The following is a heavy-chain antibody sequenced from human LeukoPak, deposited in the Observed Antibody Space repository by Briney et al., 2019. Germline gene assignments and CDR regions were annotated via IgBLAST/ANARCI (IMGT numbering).Heavy chain of an antibody. CDR2: ISSSSSYI. Sequence: GGSLRLSCAASGFTFSSYSMNWVRQAPGKGLEWVSSISSSSSYIYYADSVKGRLIISRDNAKNSLYLQMNSLRAEDTAVYYCARSIAVACTFLDYWGQGTLVTVSS. CDR1: GFTFSSYS. CDR3: ARSIAVACTFLDY. V-gene: IGHV3-21*01. J-gene: IGHJ4*02. D-gene: IGHD6-19*01.